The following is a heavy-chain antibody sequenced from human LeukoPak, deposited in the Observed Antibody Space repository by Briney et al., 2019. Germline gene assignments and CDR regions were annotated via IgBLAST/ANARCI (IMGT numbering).Heavy chain of an antibody. D-gene: IGHD2-2*01. Sequence: KASETLSLTCTVSGGYISSYYWSWIRQPPGKGLEWIVYIYYSGSTNNNPSLKSRVTISVDTSKNQFSLKLSSVTAADTAVYYCASGVLLGYCSSTSCPHYFDYWGQGTLVTVST. CDR1: GGYISSYY. CDR3: ASGVLLGYCSSTSCPHYFDY. V-gene: IGHV4-59*01. J-gene: IGHJ4*02. CDR2: IYYSGST.